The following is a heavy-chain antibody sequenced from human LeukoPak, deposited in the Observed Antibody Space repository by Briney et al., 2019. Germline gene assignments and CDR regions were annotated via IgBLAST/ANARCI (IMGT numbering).Heavy chain of an antibody. CDR2: ISPNSGGT. J-gene: IGHJ4*02. CDR3: ARDRAVATIGGVDY. V-gene: IGHV1-2*02. CDR1: GYTFSGYY. D-gene: IGHD5-12*01. Sequence: AASVKVSCKASGYTFSGYYMHWVRQAPGLGLEWMGWISPNSGGTNYAQKFQGRVTMTRDTSISTAYMELSRLRSDDTAVYYCARDRAVATIGGVDYWGQGTLVTVSS.